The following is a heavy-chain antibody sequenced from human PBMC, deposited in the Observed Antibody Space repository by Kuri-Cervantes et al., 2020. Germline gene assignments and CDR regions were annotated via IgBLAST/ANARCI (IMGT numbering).Heavy chain of an antibody. CDR1: GYSFTSYW. J-gene: IGHJ3*02. V-gene: IGHV5-51*01. CDR3: TRVKTTVTTIGAFDI. D-gene: IGHD4-17*01. Sequence: GGSLRLSCKGSGYSFTSYWIGWVRQMPEKGLEWLGIIYPGDSDTRYSPSFQGQVTISADKSISTAYLQWSSLKASDTAIYYCTRVKTTVTTIGAFDIWGQGTMVTVSS. CDR2: IYPGDSDT.